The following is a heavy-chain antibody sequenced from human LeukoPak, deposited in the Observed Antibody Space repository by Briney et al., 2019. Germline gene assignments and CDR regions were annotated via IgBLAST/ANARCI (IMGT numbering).Heavy chain of an antibody. CDR1: GYTFTTYG. Sequence: ASVKVSCKASGYTFTTYGISWVRQAPGQGLEWMGWISVYNGNTNYVQNLQGRVTMTTDTSTSTAYMELRSLSSDDTAVYYRARDSNWRFDYWGQGTLVTVSS. D-gene: IGHD7-27*01. CDR3: ARDSNWRFDY. V-gene: IGHV1-18*01. J-gene: IGHJ4*02. CDR2: ISVYNGNT.